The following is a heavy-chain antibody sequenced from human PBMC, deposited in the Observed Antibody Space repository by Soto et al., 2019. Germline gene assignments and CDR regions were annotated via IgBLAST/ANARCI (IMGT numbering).Heavy chain of an antibody. D-gene: IGHD3-10*01. V-gene: IGHV3-23*01. J-gene: IGHJ4*02. Sequence: DVKLLESGGGLVQPGGSLRLSCAASQFTFSSFAMTWVRQAPGKGLEWVSFISETGDSLSYAESVKGRFTISRENSKNTLYLQMSSLRPEDTAVYYCVKGGWLDYWGQGTLVTVSS. CDR1: QFTFSSFA. CDR2: ISETGDSL. CDR3: VKGGWLDY.